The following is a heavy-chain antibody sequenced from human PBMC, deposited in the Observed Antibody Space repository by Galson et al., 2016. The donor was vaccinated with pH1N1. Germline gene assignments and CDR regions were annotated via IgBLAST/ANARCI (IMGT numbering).Heavy chain of an antibody. V-gene: IGHV3-21*01. Sequence: LRLSCAGSGFIFSSSSMNWVRQAPGKGLEWVSSINRNSRNIFYAESVKGRFTTSRDNAKNSLYLQMDSLRAEDTGVYYCAREGITVFGVSVWGQGTTVTVSS. J-gene: IGHJ6*02. D-gene: IGHD3-3*01. CDR1: GFIFSSSS. CDR2: INRNSRNI. CDR3: AREGITVFGVSV.